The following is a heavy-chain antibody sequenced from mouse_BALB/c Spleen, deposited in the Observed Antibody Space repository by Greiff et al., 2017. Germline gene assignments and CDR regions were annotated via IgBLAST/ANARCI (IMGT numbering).Heavy chain of an antibody. CDR3: ASLLWRYYAMDY. V-gene: IGHV5-9-3*01. J-gene: IGHJ4*01. Sequence: DVKLVESGGGLVKPGGSLKLSCAASGFTFSSYAMSWVRQTPEKRLEWVATISSGGSYTYYPDSVKGRFTISRDNARNILYLQMSSLRSEDTAMYYCASLLWRYYAMDYWGQGTSVTVSS. CDR1: GFTFSSYA. D-gene: IGHD2-10*01. CDR2: ISSGGSYT.